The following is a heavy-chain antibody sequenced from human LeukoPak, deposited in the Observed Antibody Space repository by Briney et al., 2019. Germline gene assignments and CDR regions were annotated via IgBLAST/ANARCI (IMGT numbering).Heavy chain of an antibody. CDR3: AKAYSSSWSTTPYDY. D-gene: IGHD6-13*01. Sequence: GGSLRLSCSASGFPFSSYAMHWVRQAPGKGLEYVSAISDSGGSTYYADSVKGRFTISRDNSKNTLFLRMNSLRAEDTAVYYCAKAYSSSWSTTPYDYWGQGTLVTVSS. CDR1: GFPFSSYA. V-gene: IGHV3-64*04. J-gene: IGHJ4*02. CDR2: ISDSGGST.